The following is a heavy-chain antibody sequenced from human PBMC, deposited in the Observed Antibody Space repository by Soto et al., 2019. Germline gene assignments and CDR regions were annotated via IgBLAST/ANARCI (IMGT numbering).Heavy chain of an antibody. J-gene: IGHJ4*02. CDR1: GGSISSGGYY. CDR3: ARDSGFVAAAGIDY. CDR2: IYYSGST. D-gene: IGHD6-13*01. V-gene: IGHV4-31*03. Sequence: QVQLQESGPGLVKPSQTLSLTCTVSGGSISSGGYYWSWIRQHPGKGLEWIGYIYYSGSTYYNPSLRSRVTISVATSKIQFSLKLSSVPAADTAVYYCARDSGFVAAAGIDYWGQGTLVTVSS.